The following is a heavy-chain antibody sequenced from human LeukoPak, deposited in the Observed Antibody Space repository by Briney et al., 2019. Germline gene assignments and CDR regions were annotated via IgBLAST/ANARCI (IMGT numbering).Heavy chain of an antibody. J-gene: IGHJ5*02. CDR2: IYYTGST. Sequence: SETLSLTCTVSGGSISSSSYYWGWIRQPPGRGLDWIGSIYYTGSTYYNPSLKSRFTISVGTSKNQFSLKLSSVTAADTAVYYCARDPRAWFDPWGQGTLVTVST. CDR3: ARDPRAWFDP. V-gene: IGHV4-39*07. CDR1: GGSISSSSYY.